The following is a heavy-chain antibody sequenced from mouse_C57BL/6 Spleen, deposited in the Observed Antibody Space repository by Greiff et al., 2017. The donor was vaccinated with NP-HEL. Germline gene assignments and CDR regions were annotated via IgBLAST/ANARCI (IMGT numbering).Heavy chain of an antibody. Sequence: QVQLKESGAELVKPGASVKISCKASGYAFSSYWMNWVKQRPGKGLEWIGQIYPGDGDTNYNGKFKGKATLTADKSSSTAYMQLSSLTSEDSAVYFCAKGYYGSSYLDDWGQGTTLTVSS. V-gene: IGHV1-80*01. CDR1: GYAFSSYW. CDR2: IYPGDGDT. J-gene: IGHJ2*01. D-gene: IGHD1-1*01. CDR3: AKGYYGSSYLDD.